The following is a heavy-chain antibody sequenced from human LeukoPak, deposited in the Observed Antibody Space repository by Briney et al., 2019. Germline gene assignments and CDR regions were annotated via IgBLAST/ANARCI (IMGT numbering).Heavy chain of an antibody. D-gene: IGHD2-2*02. CDR2: ISSSSSTI. Sequence: PGGSLRLSCAAPGFTFSSYGMHWVRQAPGKGLEWVSYISSSSSTIYYADSVKGRFTISRDNAKNSLYLQMNSLRAEDTAVYYCARDAPSCCSSTSCYNDYWGQGTLVTVSS. CDR3: ARDAPSCCSSTSCYNDY. CDR1: GFTFSSYG. J-gene: IGHJ4*02. V-gene: IGHV3-48*01.